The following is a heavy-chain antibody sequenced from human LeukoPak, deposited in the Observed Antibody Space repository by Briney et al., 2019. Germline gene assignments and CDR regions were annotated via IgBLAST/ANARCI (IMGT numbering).Heavy chain of an antibody. Sequence: SETLSLTCTVSGGSISSSNYYWSWIRQPAGKGLEWIGRIYTSGSTNYNPSLKSRVTMSVDTSKNQFSLKLSSVTAADTAVYYCARDQIQLVSWYYYGMDVWGQGTTVTVSS. CDR1: GGSISSSNYY. CDR2: IYTSGST. J-gene: IGHJ6*02. V-gene: IGHV4-61*02. D-gene: IGHD5-18*01. CDR3: ARDQIQLVSWYYYGMDV.